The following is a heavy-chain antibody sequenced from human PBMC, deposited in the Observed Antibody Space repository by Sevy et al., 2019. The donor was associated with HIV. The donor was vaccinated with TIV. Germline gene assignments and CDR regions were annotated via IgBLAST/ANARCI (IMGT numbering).Heavy chain of an antibody. D-gene: IGHD3-22*01. V-gene: IGHV3-53*01. Sequence: GGSLRLSCAASGFSVSDNYMSWVRQAPGKGLEWVSVIYSGDNTYHADSVKGRFTISRDSSKNTTYLQMNSLGTEDTAVYYCARLSVYYYDDNGYYTTGNAFDIWGQGTMVTVSS. CDR3: ARLSVYYYDDNGYYTTGNAFDI. J-gene: IGHJ3*02. CDR1: GFSVSDNY. CDR2: IYSGDNT.